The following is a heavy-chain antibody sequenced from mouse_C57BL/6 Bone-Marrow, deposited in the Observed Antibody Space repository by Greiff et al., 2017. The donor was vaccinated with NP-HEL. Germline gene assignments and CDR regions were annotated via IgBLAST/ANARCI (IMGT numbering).Heavy chain of an antibody. J-gene: IGHJ2*01. CDR2: INYDGSST. CDR3: ARVYYGSSYYFDY. CDR1: GFTFSDYY. Sequence: EVQRVESEGGLVQPGSSMKLSCTASGFTFSDYYMAWVRQVPEKGLEWVANINYDGSSTYYMDSLKSRFIISRDNAKNILYLQMSSLKSEDTATYYCARVYYGSSYYFDYWGKGTTLTVSS. V-gene: IGHV5-16*01. D-gene: IGHD1-1*01.